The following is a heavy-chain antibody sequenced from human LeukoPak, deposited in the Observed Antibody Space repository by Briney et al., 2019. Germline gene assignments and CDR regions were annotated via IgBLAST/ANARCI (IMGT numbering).Heavy chain of an antibody. J-gene: IGHJ4*02. CDR1: GYTFTSYD. CDR2: MNPNSGNT. CDR3: VRGQGIAAAGTFDY. Sequence: ASVKVSCKASGYTFTSYDINWVRQATGQGLEWMGWMNPNSGNTGYAQKFQGRVTMTRNTSISTAYMELSSLGSEDTAVYYCVRGQGIAAAGTFDYWGQGTLVTVSS. V-gene: IGHV1-8*01. D-gene: IGHD6-13*01.